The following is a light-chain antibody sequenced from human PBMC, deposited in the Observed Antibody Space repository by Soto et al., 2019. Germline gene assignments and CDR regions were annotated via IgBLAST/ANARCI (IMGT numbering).Light chain of an antibody. V-gene: IGKV3-11*01. Sequence: EIVLTQSPGTLSLSPGERATLSCRASQSVGKYLVWYQQKPGQAPRLLIYDASNRATGIPARFSGSGSGTDFTLTISSLEPGDFAVYYCQQRGNRPPWTFGQGTKVDIK. CDR2: DAS. J-gene: IGKJ1*01. CDR3: QQRGNRPPWT. CDR1: QSVGKY.